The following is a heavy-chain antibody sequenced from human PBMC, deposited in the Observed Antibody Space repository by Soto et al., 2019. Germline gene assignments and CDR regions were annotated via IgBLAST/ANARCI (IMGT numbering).Heavy chain of an antibody. Sequence: ASVKVSCKASGYTFTGYYMHWVRQAPGQGLEWMGWINPNSGGTNYAQKFQGWVTMTRDTSISTAYMELSRLRSDDTAVYYCARSEGAITMIVVRNDAFDIWGQGTMVTVSS. J-gene: IGHJ3*02. CDR1: GYTFTGYY. CDR3: ARSEGAITMIVVRNDAFDI. D-gene: IGHD3-22*01. CDR2: INPNSGGT. V-gene: IGHV1-2*04.